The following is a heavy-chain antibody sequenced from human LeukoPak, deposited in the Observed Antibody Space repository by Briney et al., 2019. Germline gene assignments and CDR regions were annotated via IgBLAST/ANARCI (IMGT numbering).Heavy chain of an antibody. V-gene: IGHV5-51*01. CDR2: IYPGDSDT. J-gene: IGHJ6*03. Sequence: GESLKISCKSSGYSYTSYWIGWVRQMPEKGLEWMGIIYPGDSDTRYSPSFQGQVTISADKSISTAYLQWSSLKASDTAMYYCARHDVVPAATPPAYYYYYYMDVWGKGTTVTVSS. CDR3: ARHDVVPAATPPAYYYYYYMDV. D-gene: IGHD2-2*01. CDR1: GYSYTSYW.